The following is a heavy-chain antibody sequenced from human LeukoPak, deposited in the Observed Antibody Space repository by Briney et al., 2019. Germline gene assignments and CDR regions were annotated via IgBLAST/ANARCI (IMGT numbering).Heavy chain of an antibody. CDR1: GFTFSSFS. D-gene: IGHD1-1*01. CDR2: ISSSSSYM. Sequence: GGSLRPSCAASGFTFSSFSMNWVRQAPGKGLEWVSSISSSSSYMYYADSVKGRFTISRDNAKNSLYLQLNSLRAEDTAVYYCARGGSGNWNAPFDYWGQGILVTVSS. V-gene: IGHV3-21*01. CDR3: ARGGSGNWNAPFDY. J-gene: IGHJ4*02.